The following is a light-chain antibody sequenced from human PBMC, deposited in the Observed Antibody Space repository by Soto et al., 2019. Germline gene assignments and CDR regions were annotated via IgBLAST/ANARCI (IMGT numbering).Light chain of an antibody. CDR3: QRYGSSPPT. J-gene: IGKJ1*01. V-gene: IGKV3-20*01. CDR2: GTS. Sequence: EIVLPQSPGTLSLSTGERATLSCRASQNVGSRYLAWYQQKPGQATRLLIYGTSNRATGIPDRFSGSGSGTDFSLTISSLEQGDLAVSYCQRYGSSPPTFGQGTKVEIK. CDR1: QNVGSRY.